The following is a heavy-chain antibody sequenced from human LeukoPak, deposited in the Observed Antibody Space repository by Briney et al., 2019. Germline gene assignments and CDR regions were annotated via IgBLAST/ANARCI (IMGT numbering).Heavy chain of an antibody. CDR1: GYTFTGYY. D-gene: IGHD2-2*01. Sequence: SVKVSCKASGYTFTGYYMHWVRQAPGQGLEWMGWINPNSGGTNYAQKFQGRVTMTRDTSISTAYMELSRLRPDDTAVYYCARDWGYCSSTSCYEGLGYWGQGTLVTVSS. CDR3: ARDWGYCSSTSCYEGLGY. CDR2: INPNSGGT. V-gene: IGHV1-2*02. J-gene: IGHJ4*02.